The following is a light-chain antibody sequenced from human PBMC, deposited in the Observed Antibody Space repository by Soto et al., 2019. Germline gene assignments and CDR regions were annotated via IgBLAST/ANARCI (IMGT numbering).Light chain of an antibody. CDR2: GAS. Sequence: EIVLTQSSGTLSLSPGERATLSCRASQSVSSSYLAWYQQKPGQAPRLLVYGASSRATGIPDRFSGSGSGTDFTLTISRLEPEDFAVYYCQHYGSSSYTFGQGTKLEIK. J-gene: IGKJ2*01. CDR3: QHYGSSSYT. V-gene: IGKV3-20*01. CDR1: QSVSSSY.